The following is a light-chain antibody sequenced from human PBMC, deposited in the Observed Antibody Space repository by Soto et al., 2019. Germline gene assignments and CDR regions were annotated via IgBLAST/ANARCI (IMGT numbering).Light chain of an antibody. CDR2: KAS. CDR1: QTIDSW. J-gene: IGKJ1*01. CDR3: QQYHIYSGT. Sequence: DIQMTQSPSTRSASVGDRFTITCRAIQTIDSWLAWYQQRPGKPPNLLIYKASTLASGVPSRFSGSGPGTEFTLTINSLQPDDFATYYCQQYHIYSGTFGQGTKVDI. V-gene: IGKV1-5*03.